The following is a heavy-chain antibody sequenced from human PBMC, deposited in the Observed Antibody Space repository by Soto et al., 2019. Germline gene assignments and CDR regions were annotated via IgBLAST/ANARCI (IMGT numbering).Heavy chain of an antibody. CDR2: ISSSSSTI. CDR1: GFTFSSYS. CDR3: ARDVSNHLYYYYGMDV. V-gene: IGHV3-48*02. Sequence: GGSLRLSCAASGFTFSSYSMNWVRQAPGKGLEWVSYISSSSSTIYYADSVKGRFTISRDNAKNSLYLQMNSLRDEDTAVYYCARDVSNHLYYYYGMDVWGQGTTVTVSS. D-gene: IGHD4-4*01. J-gene: IGHJ6*02.